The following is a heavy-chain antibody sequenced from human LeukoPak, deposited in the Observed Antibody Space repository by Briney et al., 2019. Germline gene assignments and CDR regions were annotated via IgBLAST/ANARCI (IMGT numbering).Heavy chain of an antibody. CDR3: AKAPNYYGSGSPYQMDV. V-gene: IGHV1-8*01. D-gene: IGHD3-10*01. Sequence: ASVKVSCKASGYTFASDDINWVRQATGQGLEWMGWINPNSGYTSYAQKFQGRVTMTANPSISTVYLELSSLRSEDTAVYYCAKAPNYYGSGSPYQMDVWGKGTMVTVSS. CDR1: GYTFASDD. J-gene: IGHJ6*04. CDR2: INPNSGYT.